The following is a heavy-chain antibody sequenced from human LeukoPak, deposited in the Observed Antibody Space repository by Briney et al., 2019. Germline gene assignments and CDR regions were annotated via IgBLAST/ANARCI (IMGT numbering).Heavy chain of an antibody. Sequence: PGRSLRLSCAASRFTFSSYGMHWVRQAPGKGLEWVANIDQYGRTKFYVDSVRGRFTISRDNAQNSLFLQMNSLIAEDTAVYYCARDRTASGWLTYYFDYWGQGALVTVSS. J-gene: IGHJ4*02. CDR2: IDQYGRTK. D-gene: IGHD6-19*01. V-gene: IGHV3-7*01. CDR3: ARDRTASGWLTYYFDY. CDR1: RFTFSSYG.